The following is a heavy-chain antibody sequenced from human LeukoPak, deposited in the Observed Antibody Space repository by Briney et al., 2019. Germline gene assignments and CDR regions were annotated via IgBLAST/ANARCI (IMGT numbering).Heavy chain of an antibody. CDR2: IFSGGTT. CDR3: AREGNYYDMDV. V-gene: IGHV3-53*01. Sequence: PGGSLRLSCAASGFTVSSNYMSWVRQAPGKGLEWVSVIFSGGTTYYADSVKGRFTISRDNSKNTLYPQMNSLRAEDTAVYYCAREGNYYDMDVWGQGTTVTVSS. J-gene: IGHJ6*02. CDR1: GFTVSSNY.